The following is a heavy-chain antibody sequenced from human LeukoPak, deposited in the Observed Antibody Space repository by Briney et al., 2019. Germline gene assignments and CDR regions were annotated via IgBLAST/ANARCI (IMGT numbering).Heavy chain of an antibody. CDR3: ARVFLERLTSGYFDN. V-gene: IGHV3-30-3*01. Sequence: PGGSLRLSCAASGFTFREYAMHWVRQAPGKGLEWVAVISYDGRQKYYGDSVKGRFTISRDNPKNTLYLQMNSLRDDDTAVYYCARVFLERLTSGYFDNWGQGTLVTVSP. CDR2: ISYDGRQK. D-gene: IGHD3-3*01. J-gene: IGHJ4*02. CDR1: GFTFREYA.